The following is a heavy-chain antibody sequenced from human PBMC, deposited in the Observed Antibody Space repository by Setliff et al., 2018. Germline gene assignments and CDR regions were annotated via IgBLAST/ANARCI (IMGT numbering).Heavy chain of an antibody. Sequence: PGGSLRLSCATSGFTFSNHWMHWLRQAPGEGMVWVSRIRNDGSATKYADFVKGRFTITRDNSKNILYLQMNSLRGDHTAVYYCAREGRSSGWYSGDYFYVYMDVWGRGTTVTVSS. CDR1: GFTFSNHW. CDR3: AREGRSSGWYSGDYFYVYMDV. J-gene: IGHJ6*03. V-gene: IGHV3-74*01. D-gene: IGHD6-19*01. CDR2: IRNDGSAT.